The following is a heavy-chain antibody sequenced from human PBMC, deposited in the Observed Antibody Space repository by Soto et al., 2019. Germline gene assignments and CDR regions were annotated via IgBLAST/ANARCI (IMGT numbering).Heavy chain of an antibody. D-gene: IGHD2-2*01. CDR3: AIRTGQLAIISEFDGDWFFEV. V-gene: IGHV1-2*02. CDR1: GYTFTDYY. CDR2: INPDSGGT. Sequence: ASVKVSCKASGYTFTDYYIHWVRQAPGQGLEWGGWINPDSGGTNLAQRFQGRVTLTSDTSIKTAYMELSSLRSDDTAVYYCAIRTGQLAIISEFDGDWFFEVWGRGTLVTVSS. J-gene: IGHJ2*01.